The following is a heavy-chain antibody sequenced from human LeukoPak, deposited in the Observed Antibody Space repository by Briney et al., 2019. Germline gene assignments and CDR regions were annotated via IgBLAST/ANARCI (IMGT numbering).Heavy chain of an antibody. CDR1: GFTFSTYT. CDR2: ISSSSRYI. J-gene: IGHJ2*01. D-gene: IGHD3-3*01. CDR3: ARDGVTVSSSPSYWYFDL. Sequence: GGSLRLSCAASGFTFSTYTINWVRQAPGKGLEWVSSISSSSRYIYSADSVKGRFTIPRDNAKNSLFLHMNSLRADDTAVYYCARDGVTVSSSPSYWYFDLWGRGTLVTVSS. V-gene: IGHV3-21*01.